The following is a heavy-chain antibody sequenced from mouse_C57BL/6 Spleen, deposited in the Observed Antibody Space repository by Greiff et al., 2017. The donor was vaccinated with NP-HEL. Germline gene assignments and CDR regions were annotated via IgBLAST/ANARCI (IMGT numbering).Heavy chain of an antibody. V-gene: IGHV5-6*01. CDR2: ISSGGSYT. D-gene: IGHD4-1*02. CDR3: ATTGKALYYFDY. Sequence: EVNVVESGGDLVKPGGSLKLSCAASGFTFSSYGMSWVRQTPDKRLEWVATISSGGSYTYYPDSVKGRFTISRDNAKNTLYLQMSSLKSEDTAMYYCATTGKALYYFDYWGQGTTLTVSS. CDR1: GFTFSSYG. J-gene: IGHJ2*01.